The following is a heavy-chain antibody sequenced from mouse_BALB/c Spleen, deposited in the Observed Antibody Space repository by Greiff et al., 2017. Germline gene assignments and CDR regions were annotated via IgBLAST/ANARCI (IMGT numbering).Heavy chain of an antibody. V-gene: IGHV14-3*02. Sequence: EVHLVESGAELVKPGDSVKLSCTASGFNIKDTYMHWVNQRPEQGLEWIGRIGHANGNTKYDPKFKGKATITTDTSSNTAYLQLSSLTSEDTAVYYCARGGNDYSFDYWGQGTTLTVSS. CDR1: GFNIKDTY. D-gene: IGHD2-4*01. CDR2: IGHANGNT. CDR3: ARGGNDYSFDY. J-gene: IGHJ2*01.